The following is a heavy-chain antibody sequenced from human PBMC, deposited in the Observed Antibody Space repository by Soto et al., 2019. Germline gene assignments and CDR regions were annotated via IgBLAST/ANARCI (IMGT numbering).Heavy chain of an antibody. Sequence: SETMSHTCPVADGSISSYYRSWIRQKQGKGLEWIGYIYYSGSTNYNPSLKSRVTISVDTSKNQFSLKLSSVTAADTAVYYCARDWAYSGSHRYYYGMDVWGQGTTVTVSS. J-gene: IGHJ6*02. CDR1: DGSISSYY. D-gene: IGHD1-26*01. CDR2: IYYSGST. V-gene: IGHV4-59*01. CDR3: ARDWAYSGSHRYYYGMDV.